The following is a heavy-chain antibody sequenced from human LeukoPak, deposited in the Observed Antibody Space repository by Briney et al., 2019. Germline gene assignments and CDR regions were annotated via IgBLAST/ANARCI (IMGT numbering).Heavy chain of an antibody. Sequence: SVKFSCKASGGTFSSYAISWVRQAPGQGLEWMGGIIPIFGTANYAQKFQGRVTITADESTSTAYMELSSLRSEDTAVYYCARDHKGSMAAAGDDAFDIWGQGTMVTVSS. J-gene: IGHJ3*02. CDR3: ARDHKGSMAAAGDDAFDI. D-gene: IGHD6-13*01. CDR1: GGTFSSYA. V-gene: IGHV1-69*01. CDR2: IIPIFGTA.